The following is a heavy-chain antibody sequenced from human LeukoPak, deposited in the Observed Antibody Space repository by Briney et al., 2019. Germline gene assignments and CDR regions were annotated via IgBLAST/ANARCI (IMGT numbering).Heavy chain of an antibody. CDR1: GYMFINYR. D-gene: IGHD2-2*01. CDR3: ARDGSRTWYIY. Sequence: ASVKVSCKASGYMFINYRITWLRQAPGQGLEWMGWISPKSGDTSYAQRFQGRVTMTTDTSTNTAYMDLRSLTSDDTAVYYCARDGSRTWYIYWGQGTLVTVSP. V-gene: IGHV1-18*01. CDR2: ISPKSGDT. J-gene: IGHJ4*02.